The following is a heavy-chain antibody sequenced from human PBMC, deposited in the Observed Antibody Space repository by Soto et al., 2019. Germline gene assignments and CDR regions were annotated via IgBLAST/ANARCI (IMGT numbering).Heavy chain of an antibody. D-gene: IGHD6-13*01. CDR2: ISSSSSYI. V-gene: IGHV3-21*01. J-gene: IGHJ4*02. CDR1: GFTFSSYS. Sequence: PGGSLRLSCAASGFTFSSYSMNWVRQAPGKGLEWVSSISSSSSYIYYADSVKGRFTISRDNAKNSLYLQMNSLRAEDTAVYYCARDGPFSSRKIAYWGQGTLVTVSS. CDR3: ARDGPFSSRKIAY.